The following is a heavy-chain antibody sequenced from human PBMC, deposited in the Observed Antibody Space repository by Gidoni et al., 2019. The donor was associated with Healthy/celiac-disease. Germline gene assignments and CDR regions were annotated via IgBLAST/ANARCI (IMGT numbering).Heavy chain of an antibody. CDR1: GYTFTSYD. CDR3: AMVAKVLRFLEWSPDYYYYGMDV. V-gene: IGHV1-8*01. Sequence: QVQLVQSGAEVKKPGASVKVSCKASGYTFTSYDINWVRQATGQGLEWMGWMNPNSGNTGYAQKFQGRVTMTRNTSISTAYMELSSLRSEDTAVYYCAMVAKVLRFLEWSPDYYYYGMDVWGQGTTVTVSS. CDR2: MNPNSGNT. D-gene: IGHD3-3*01. J-gene: IGHJ6*02.